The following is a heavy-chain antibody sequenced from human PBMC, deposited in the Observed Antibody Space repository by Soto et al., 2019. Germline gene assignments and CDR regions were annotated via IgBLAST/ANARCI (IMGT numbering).Heavy chain of an antibody. CDR1: GYTFTSYA. CDR2: INAGNGNT. J-gene: IGHJ3*02. V-gene: IGHV1-3*01. CDR3: ARVHSQRYCRDAFDI. Sequence: QVQLVQSGAEVKKPGASVKVSCKASGYTFTSYAMHWVRQAPGQRLEWMGWINAGNGNTKYSQKFQGRVTITRDTSASTADMELSSLRSEDTAVYYCARVHSQRYCRDAFDIWGQGTMVTVCS. D-gene: IGHD2-15*01.